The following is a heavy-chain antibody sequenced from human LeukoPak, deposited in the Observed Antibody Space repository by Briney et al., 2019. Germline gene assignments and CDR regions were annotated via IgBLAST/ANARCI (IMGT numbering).Heavy chain of an antibody. D-gene: IGHD3-10*01. CDR2: ISNDGTT. J-gene: IGHJ4*02. CDR3: ARDYKQ. Sequence: GGSLRLSCVASGFTFSNYGMSWVRQAPRKGLEWVSGISNDGTTYYADSVKGRFTISSDNSENTLYLQMKSLRAEDTAVYYCARDYKQGGQGTLVTVSS. CDR1: GFTFSNYG. V-gene: IGHV3-23*01.